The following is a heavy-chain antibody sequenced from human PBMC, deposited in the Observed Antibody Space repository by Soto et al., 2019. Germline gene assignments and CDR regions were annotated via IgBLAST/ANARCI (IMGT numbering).Heavy chain of an antibody. D-gene: IGHD1-26*01. CDR2: ISSSSTI. Sequence: GSLRLSCAASGFTFSSYSMNWVRQAPGKGLEWVSYISSSSTIYYADSVKGRFTISRDNAKNSLYLQMNSLRDEDTAVYYCARDRYSGSIYYFDYWGQGTLVTVSS. V-gene: IGHV3-48*02. CDR1: GFTFSSYS. J-gene: IGHJ4*02. CDR3: ARDRYSGSIYYFDY.